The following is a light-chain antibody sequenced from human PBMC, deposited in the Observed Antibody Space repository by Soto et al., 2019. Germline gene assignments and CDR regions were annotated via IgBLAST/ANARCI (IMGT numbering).Light chain of an antibody. CDR1: QSISSY. CDR3: QQSYSTPRT. CDR2: AAS. Sequence: DIQMTQSPSSLSASVGERVTITCRASQSISSYLNWYQQKPGKAPKLLIYAASSLQSGVPSRFSGSGSLTDFTHTISSLQPEDFATYYWQQSYSTPRTFGQGTKVDIK. V-gene: IGKV1-39*01. J-gene: IGKJ1*01.